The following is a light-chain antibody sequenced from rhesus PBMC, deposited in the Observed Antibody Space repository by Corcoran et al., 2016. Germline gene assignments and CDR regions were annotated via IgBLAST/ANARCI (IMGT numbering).Light chain of an antibody. J-gene: IGKJ2*01. CDR2: KAS. CDR1: ENVNNY. V-gene: IGKV1-74*01. Sequence: DIQMTQSPSSLSASVGDRVTITCRASENVNNYLNWYQQKPGKAPKPLIYKASTLQSGVPSRFSGSGSVTDYTFTISSLQPEDVATYYCQHGYGTPYSFGQGTKVEIK. CDR3: QHGYGTPYS.